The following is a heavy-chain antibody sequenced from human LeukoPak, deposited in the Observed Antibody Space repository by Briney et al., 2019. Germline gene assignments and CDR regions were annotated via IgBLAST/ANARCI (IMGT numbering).Heavy chain of an antibody. CDR2: ISSSSSYI. Sequence: PGGSLRLSCAASGFPFSDYYMTWIRQAPGKGLEWVSSISSSSSYIYYADSVKGRFTISRDNAKNSLYLQMNSLRAEDTAVYYCASALEGFDPWGQGTLVTVSS. D-gene: IGHD3-16*02. V-gene: IGHV3-11*06. CDR3: ASALEGFDP. CDR1: GFPFSDYY. J-gene: IGHJ5*02.